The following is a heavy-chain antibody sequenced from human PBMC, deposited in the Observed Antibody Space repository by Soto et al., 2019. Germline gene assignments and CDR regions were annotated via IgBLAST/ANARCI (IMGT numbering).Heavy chain of an antibody. CDR1: GGSIRSYY. J-gene: IGHJ4*02. V-gene: IGHV4-59*01. D-gene: IGHD3-10*01. CDR3: TRSGTYPVSIDF. CDR2: IHYSGTT. Sequence: QVQLQESGPGLAKPSETVSLTCTVSGGSIRSYYWSWIRQPPGQGLEWIGHIHYSGTTYYNPSLESRVTISVDTSKNQFSLSVTSVSAAGTAVYYCTRSGTYPVSIDFWGQGTLVTVSS.